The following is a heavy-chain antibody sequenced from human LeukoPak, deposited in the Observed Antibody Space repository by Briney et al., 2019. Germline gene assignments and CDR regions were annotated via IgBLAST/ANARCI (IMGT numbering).Heavy chain of an antibody. CDR2: MYPGDSDT. V-gene: IGHV5-51*01. CDR1: GYRFTNYW. CDR3: AIGGDSSTSCYRCFNY. Sequence: KLRESLKISCKGSGYRFTNYWIGWVRQIPGKGLEWMGIMYPGDSDTRYSPSFQGQVTISADKSIGTAYLQWSSLKASDTAMYYCAIGGDSSTSCYRCFNYWGQGTLVTVSS. J-gene: IGHJ4*02. D-gene: IGHD2-2*02.